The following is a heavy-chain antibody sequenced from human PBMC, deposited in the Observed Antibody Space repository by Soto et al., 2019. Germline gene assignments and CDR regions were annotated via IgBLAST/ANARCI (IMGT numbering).Heavy chain of an antibody. V-gene: IGHV3-23*01. CDR3: AKGRYDFWSSYTDYVMDV. CDR1: GFTFSSYA. Sequence: PGGSLRLSCAASGFTFSSYAMSWVRQAPGKGLEWVSAISGSGGSTYYADSVKGRFTISRDNSKNTLYLQMNSLRAEDTAVYYFAKGRYDFWSSYTDYVMDVWGKGTTVTVSS. J-gene: IGHJ6*04. D-gene: IGHD3-3*01. CDR2: ISGSGGST.